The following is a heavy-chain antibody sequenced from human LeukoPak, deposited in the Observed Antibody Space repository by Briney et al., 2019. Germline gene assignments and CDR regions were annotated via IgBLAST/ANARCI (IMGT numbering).Heavy chain of an antibody. Sequence: GGSLRLSCAASGFTFSSYEMNWVRQAPGKGLEWVSYISSSGSTIYYAESVKGRFTISRDNAKNSLYLQMNSLRAEDTAVYYCARGLWFGELLVQPDFDYWGQGTLVTVSS. J-gene: IGHJ4*02. CDR1: GFTFSSYE. CDR3: ARGLWFGELLVQPDFDY. CDR2: ISSSGSTI. V-gene: IGHV3-48*03. D-gene: IGHD3-10*01.